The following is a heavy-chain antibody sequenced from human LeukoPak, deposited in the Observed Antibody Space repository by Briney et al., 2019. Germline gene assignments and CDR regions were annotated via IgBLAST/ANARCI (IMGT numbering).Heavy chain of an antibody. Sequence: SVNVSCKASGGTLTNSAVNWVRQAPGQGLEWMGGIIPFYGATNFAQKFQGRVTITADGSTGAVYMQLNSLRSDDTAMYYCARMQGYAYSDSWGQGTLVTVSS. CDR2: IIPFYGAT. CDR1: GGTLTNSA. J-gene: IGHJ4*02. D-gene: IGHD5-12*01. CDR3: ARMQGYAYSDS. V-gene: IGHV1-69*13.